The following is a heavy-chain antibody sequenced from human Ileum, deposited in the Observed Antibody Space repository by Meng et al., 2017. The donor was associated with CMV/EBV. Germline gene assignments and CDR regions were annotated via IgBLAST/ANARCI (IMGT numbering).Heavy chain of an antibody. CDR1: GFTFSSHG. Sequence: QVLLVESGGGVVQPGKSLRLSCAASGFTFSSHGMHWVRQAPGKGLEWVAGISYDGSNQYYADSVRGRFTISRDNSKDTVDLQMNSLRAEDTAVYYCVSGASSTRCAFDHWGQGTLVTVSS. V-gene: IGHV3-30*03. D-gene: IGHD2-2*01. CDR2: ISYDGSNQ. CDR3: VSGASSTRCAFDH. J-gene: IGHJ4*02.